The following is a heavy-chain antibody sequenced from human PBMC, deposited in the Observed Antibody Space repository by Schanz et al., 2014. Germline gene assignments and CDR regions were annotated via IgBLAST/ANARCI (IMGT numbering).Heavy chain of an antibody. V-gene: IGHV3-7*05. CDR2: IKRDGSEK. Sequence: EEQLVESGGGLVQPGGSLRLSCAASGFSFSTYWMSWVRQAPGKGLEWVANIKRDGSEKNYLDSVRGRFTISRDSAKNSLYLQMNSLSPEDTALYYCAKGRFGELSAFDIWGQGTMVTVSS. CDR1: GFSFSTYW. D-gene: IGHD3-10*01. J-gene: IGHJ3*02. CDR3: AKGRFGELSAFDI.